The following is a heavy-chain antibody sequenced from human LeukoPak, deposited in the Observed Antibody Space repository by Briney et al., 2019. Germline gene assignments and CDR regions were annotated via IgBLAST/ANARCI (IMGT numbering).Heavy chain of an antibody. CDR2: ILYDGSNK. CDR3: AKNRWGSVATPDS. J-gene: IGHJ4*02. V-gene: IGHV3-30*18. CDR1: GFTFSSYG. D-gene: IGHD5-12*01. Sequence: GGSLRLSCAASGFTFSSYGMHWVRQAPGKGLEGVAVILYDGSNKYYADSVKGRFTISRDNSKNTLYLQMNSLRPEDTAVYYCAKNRWGSVATPDSWGQGTLVTVSS.